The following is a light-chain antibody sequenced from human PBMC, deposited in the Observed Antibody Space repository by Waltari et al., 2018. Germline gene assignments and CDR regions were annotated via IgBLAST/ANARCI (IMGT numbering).Light chain of an antibody. V-gene: IGKV3-20*01. Sequence: EIVLTQSPGTLSLSTGERATLSCRASQIVDNNYVAWYQQKSGQAPRLLIYGPSTRATGIPDRFSGSGSGTDFSLIIRGLEPEDYALYYCQQYGSTPLTFGGGTKVEMK. CDR1: QIVDNNY. CDR3: QQYGSTPLT. J-gene: IGKJ4*01. CDR2: GPS.